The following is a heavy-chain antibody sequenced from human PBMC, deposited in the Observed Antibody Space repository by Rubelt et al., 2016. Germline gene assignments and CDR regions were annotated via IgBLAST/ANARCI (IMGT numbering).Heavy chain of an antibody. CDR3: ARTKTRDYPEFDY. D-gene: IGHD4-17*01. Sequence: QLQLQESGPGLVKPSETLSLPCTVSGGSISSSSYYWGWIRQPPGKGLEWVGSIHYSGSTSYNPSLKSRGTMSVDTSKNQFSLSLRSWTAADTAVYYCARTKTRDYPEFDYWGQGTLVTVSS. CDR2: IHYSGST. V-gene: IGHV4-39*07. J-gene: IGHJ4*02. CDR1: GGSISSSSYY.